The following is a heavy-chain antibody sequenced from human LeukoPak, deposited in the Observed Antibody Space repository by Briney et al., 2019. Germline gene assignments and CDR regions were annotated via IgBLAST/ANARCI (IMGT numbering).Heavy chain of an antibody. D-gene: IGHD3-3*01. CDR3: AREHYDFWSGYLTYYYYGMDV. CDR1: GFTFSSYA. V-gene: IGHV3-30-3*01. Sequence: TGGSLRLSCAASGFTFSSYAMHWVRQAPGKGLEWVAVISYDGSNKYYADSVEGRFTISRDNSKNTLYLQMKSLRAEDTAVYYCAREHYDFWSGYLTYYYYGMDVWGQGTTVTVSS. CDR2: ISYDGSNK. J-gene: IGHJ6*02.